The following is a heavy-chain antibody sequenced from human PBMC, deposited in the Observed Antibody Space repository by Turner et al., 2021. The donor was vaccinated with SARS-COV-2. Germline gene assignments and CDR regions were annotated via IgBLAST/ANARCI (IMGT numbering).Heavy chain of an antibody. D-gene: IGHD3-10*01. Sequence: SLTCTVSGGSISSYYWSWIRQPPGKGLEWIGYIYYSGSTNYNPSLKSRVTISVDTSKNQFSLKLSSVTAADTAVYYCARVVPIGVYGSGSYDNGMDVWGQGTTVTVSS. V-gene: IGHV4-59*01. CDR1: GGSISSYY. J-gene: IGHJ6*02. CDR3: ARVVPIGVYGSGSYDNGMDV. CDR2: IYYSGST.